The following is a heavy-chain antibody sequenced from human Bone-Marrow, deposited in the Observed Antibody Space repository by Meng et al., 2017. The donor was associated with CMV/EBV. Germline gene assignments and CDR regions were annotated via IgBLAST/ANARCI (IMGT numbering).Heavy chain of an antibody. CDR1: GFTFSNAW. V-gene: IGHV3-15*01. CDR3: TTDSRYCSGGSCSNSYYYYGMDV. J-gene: IGHJ6*02. CDR2: IKSKTDGGTT. D-gene: IGHD2-15*01. Sequence: GASLKISCAASGFTFSNAWMSWVRQAPGKGLEWVGRIKSKTDGGTTDYAAPVKGRFTISRDDSKNTLYLQMNSLKTEDTAVYYCTTDSRYCSGGSCSNSYYYYGMDVWGQGTTVTVSS.